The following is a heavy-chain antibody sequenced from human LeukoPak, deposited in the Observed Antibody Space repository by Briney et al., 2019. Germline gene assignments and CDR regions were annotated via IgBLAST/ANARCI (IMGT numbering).Heavy chain of an antibody. D-gene: IGHD3-3*01. CDR3: ARGRITIFGVVQHNWFDP. V-gene: IGHV4-30-2*05. CDR2: IYHSGST. J-gene: IGHJ5*02. CDR1: GGSISSGGYS. Sequence: SQTLSLTCAVSGGSISSGGYSWSWIRQPPGKGLEWIGYIYHSGSTYYNPSLKSRVTISVDTSKNQFSLKLSSVTAADTAVYYCARGRITIFGVVQHNWFDPWGQGTLVTVSS.